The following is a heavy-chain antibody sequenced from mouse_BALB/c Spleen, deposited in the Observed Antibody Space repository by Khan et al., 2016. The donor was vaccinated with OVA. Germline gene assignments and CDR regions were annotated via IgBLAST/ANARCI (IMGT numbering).Heavy chain of an antibody. J-gene: IGHJ2*01. CDR2: IYPYNDDT. Sequence: VQLKQSGPELVKPGASVKMSCKASGYTFTSYVMHWVRQKPGQGLEWIGYIYPYNDDTKYNEKIKGKATLTSDKSSSTAYMELNSLTSEDSAVYYCARNYGYDVYFDYWGQGTTLTVSS. CDR1: GYTFTSYV. CDR3: ARNYGYDVYFDY. V-gene: IGHV1S136*01. D-gene: IGHD2-14*01.